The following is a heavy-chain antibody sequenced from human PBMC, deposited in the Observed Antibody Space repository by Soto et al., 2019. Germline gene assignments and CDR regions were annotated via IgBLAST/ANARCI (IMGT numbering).Heavy chain of an antibody. CDR2: IYSTGTT. CDR1: GFTVGNNY. Sequence: EVQLVESGGGLIQPGGSLKLSCAASGFTVGNNYMSWVRQAPGKGLEWVSLIYSTGTTKYADSVKGRFTVYRDNAKNTLYLQMNSLRAEDTAVYYCAKDGSGSGSHYNSFGYWGQGTLVTVSS. CDR3: AKDGSGSGSHYNSFGY. J-gene: IGHJ4*02. V-gene: IGHV3-53*01. D-gene: IGHD3-10*01.